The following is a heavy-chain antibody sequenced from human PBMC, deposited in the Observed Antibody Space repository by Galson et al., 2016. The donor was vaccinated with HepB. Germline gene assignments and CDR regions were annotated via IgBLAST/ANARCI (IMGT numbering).Heavy chain of an antibody. D-gene: IGHD6-25*01. CDR1: GYTFTDYG. Sequence: SVKVSCKASGYTFTDYGISWVRQAPGQGLEWMGWISPYNGNTNYAQKVQGRVTLTTDTSTSTAYMELRSLRSDDTAMYYCARYCYRNGYYISNWDVWGQGTTITVSS. CDR2: ISPYNGNT. CDR3: ARYCYRNGYYISNWDV. V-gene: IGHV1-18*01. J-gene: IGHJ6*02.